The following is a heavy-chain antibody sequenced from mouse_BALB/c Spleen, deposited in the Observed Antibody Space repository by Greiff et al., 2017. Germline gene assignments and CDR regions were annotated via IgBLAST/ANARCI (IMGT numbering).Heavy chain of an antibody. CDR2: INPYNDGT. V-gene: IGHV1-14*01. CDR1: GFNIKDYY. CDR3: ARANSFYWYFDV. Sequence: VQLQQSGAELVRPGALVKLSCKASGFNIKDYYMHWVKQRPEQGLEWIGYINPYNDGTKYNEKFKGKATLTSDKSSSTAYMELSSLTSEDSAVYYCARANSFYWYFDVWGAGTTVTVSS. J-gene: IGHJ1*01.